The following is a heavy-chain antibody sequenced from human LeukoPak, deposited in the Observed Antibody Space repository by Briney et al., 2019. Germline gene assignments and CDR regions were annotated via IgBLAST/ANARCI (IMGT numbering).Heavy chain of an antibody. Sequence: GGSLRLSCAASGFTFSSYWMHWVRQAPGKGLEWGANIKQDGTEKYYVDSVKGRFTISRDNAKNSLSLQMNSLRAEDTAVYYCAKEKGELLWFGELNYRGQGTLVTVSS. CDR3: AKEKGELLWFGELNY. V-gene: IGHV3-7*01. J-gene: IGHJ4*02. CDR1: GFTFSSYW. CDR2: IKQDGTEK. D-gene: IGHD3-10*01.